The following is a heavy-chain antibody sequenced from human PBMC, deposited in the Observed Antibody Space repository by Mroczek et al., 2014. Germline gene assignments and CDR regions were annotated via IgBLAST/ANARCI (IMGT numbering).Heavy chain of an antibody. CDR3: ARVNMIDRSNSFDY. CDR2: IYYSGST. Sequence: QVQLQQWGPGLVKPSETLSLTCTVSGGSISSYYWSWIRQPPGKGLEWIGYIYYSGSTNYNPSLKSRVTISVDTSKNQFSLKLSSVTAADTAVYYCARVNMIDRSNSFDYWGQGTLVTVSS. J-gene: IGHJ4*02. D-gene: IGHD3-22*01. V-gene: IGHV4-59*01. CDR1: GGSISSYY.